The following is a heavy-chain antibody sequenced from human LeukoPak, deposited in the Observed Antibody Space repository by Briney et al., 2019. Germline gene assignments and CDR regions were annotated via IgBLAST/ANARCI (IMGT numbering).Heavy chain of an antibody. J-gene: IGHJ6*03. D-gene: IGHD1/OR15-1a*01. CDR1: GFTVSNNY. V-gene: IGHV3-66*02. Sequence: GGSLRLSCTASGFTVSNNYVTWVRQAPGKGLEWVSVIYSGGSTYYADSVKGRFTISRDSSRNTLYLQMNSLRAEDTAVYFCAKAFESNNLLSYYYTDVWGKGTTVTVSS. CDR3: AKAFESNNLLSYYYTDV. CDR2: IYSGGST.